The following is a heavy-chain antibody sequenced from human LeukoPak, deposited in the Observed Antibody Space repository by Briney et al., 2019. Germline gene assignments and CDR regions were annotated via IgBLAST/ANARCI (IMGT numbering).Heavy chain of an antibody. CDR1: GYTFSGFY. Sequence: ASVKVSCKASGYTFSGFYMYWVRQAPGQGLEWMGWINRNSGGTNSAQRVQGRVSMTRDTSINTAYMELSSLTSDDTAVYYCARGRLEYDAFDIWGQGTMVTVSS. CDR2: INRNSGGT. V-gene: IGHV1-2*02. J-gene: IGHJ3*02. D-gene: IGHD3-3*01. CDR3: ARGRLEYDAFDI.